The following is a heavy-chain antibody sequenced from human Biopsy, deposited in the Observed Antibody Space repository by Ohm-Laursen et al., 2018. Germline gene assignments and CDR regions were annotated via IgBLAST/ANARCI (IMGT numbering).Heavy chain of an antibody. CDR1: GGPIDSYY. V-gene: IGHV4-59*07. CDR3: ASAGYNPDWNFDL. D-gene: IGHD5-24*01. J-gene: IGHJ2*01. Sequence: SDTLSLTWTVSGGPIDSYYWSWIRQPPGKALERIGYIYFTGRTSYNPSLKSRVTMSVNTSKKQFSLRLSSVTAADTAVYYCASAGYNPDWNFDLWGRGTRVTVSS. CDR2: IYFTGRT.